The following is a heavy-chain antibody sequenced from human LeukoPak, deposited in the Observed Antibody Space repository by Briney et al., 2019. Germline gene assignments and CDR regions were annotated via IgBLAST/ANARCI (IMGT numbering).Heavy chain of an antibody. CDR1: GFTFSSYA. V-gene: IGHV3-23*01. CDR3: AKDLYYYDSSGYYYWPFDY. Sequence: PGGSLRLSCAASGFTFSSYAMSWVRQAPGKGLEWVSAISGSGGGTYYADSVKGRFTISRDNSKNTLYLQMNSLRAEDTAVYYCAKDLYYYDSSGYYYWPFDYWGQGTLVTVSS. CDR2: ISGSGGGT. D-gene: IGHD3-22*01. J-gene: IGHJ4*02.